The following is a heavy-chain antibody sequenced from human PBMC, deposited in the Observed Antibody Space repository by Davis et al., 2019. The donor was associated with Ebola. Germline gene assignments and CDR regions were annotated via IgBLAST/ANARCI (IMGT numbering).Heavy chain of an antibody. V-gene: IGHV3-48*02. CDR1: GFTFSSYS. CDR2: ISSSSSTI. Sequence: GSLRLSCAASGFTFSSYSMNWVRQAPGKGLEWVSYISSSSSTIYYADSVKGRFTISRDNAKNSLYLQMNSLRDEDTAVYYCAREDILTGYLLFDYWGQGTLVTVSS. CDR3: AREDILTGYLLFDY. D-gene: IGHD3-9*01. J-gene: IGHJ4*02.